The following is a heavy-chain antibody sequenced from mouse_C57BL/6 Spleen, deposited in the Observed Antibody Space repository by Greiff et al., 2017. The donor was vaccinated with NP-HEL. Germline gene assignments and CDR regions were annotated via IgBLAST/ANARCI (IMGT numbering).Heavy chain of an antibody. CDR2: IYPGSGST. J-gene: IGHJ2*01. CDR1: GYTFTSYW. Sequence: QVQLKQPGAELVKPGASVKMSCKASGYTFTSYWITWVKQRPGQGLEWIGDIYPGSGSTNYNEKFKSKATLTVDTSSSTAYMQLSSLTSEDSAVYYCARPPYYGSPREDYWGQGTTLTVSS. CDR3: ARPPYYGSPREDY. V-gene: IGHV1-55*01. D-gene: IGHD1-1*01.